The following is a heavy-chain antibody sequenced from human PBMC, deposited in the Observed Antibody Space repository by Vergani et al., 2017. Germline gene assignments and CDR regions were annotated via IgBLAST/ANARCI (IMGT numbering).Heavy chain of an antibody. V-gene: IGHV3-23*01. J-gene: IGHJ4*02. D-gene: IGHD1-14*01. CDR2: INRGSTT. Sequence: EVQLLESGGGLVQPGGSLRVSCAASGFTFSSDAMSWVRQAPGKGLEWVSAINRGSTTYYADSVKGRFTISRVNSKNTVFLQMNSLRAEDTAVYYCAKEGRSGITPFVADWGQGTLVTVSS. CDR3: AKEGRSGITPFVAD. CDR1: GFTFSSDA.